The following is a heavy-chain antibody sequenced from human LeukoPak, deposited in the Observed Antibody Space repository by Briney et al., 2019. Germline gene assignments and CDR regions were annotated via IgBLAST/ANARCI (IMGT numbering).Heavy chain of an antibody. J-gene: IGHJ4*02. CDR3: ALSGYDDNYFDY. CDR2: IYYSGST. D-gene: IGHD5-12*01. V-gene: IGHV4-30-4*01. CDR1: GGSISSGDYY. Sequence: NASETLSLTCTVSGGSISSGDYYWSWIRQPPGKGLEWIGYIYYSGSTYYNPSLKSRVTISVDTSKNQFSLKLSSVTAADTAVYYCALSGYDDNYFDYWGQGTLVTVSS.